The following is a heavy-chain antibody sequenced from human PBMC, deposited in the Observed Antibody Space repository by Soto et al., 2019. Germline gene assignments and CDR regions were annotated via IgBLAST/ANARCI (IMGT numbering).Heavy chain of an antibody. V-gene: IGHV1-69*02. D-gene: IGHD3-9*01. CDR2: IIPILGIA. CDR1: GGTFSSYT. CDR3: ARSFDYPYYGMDV. J-gene: IGHJ6*02. Sequence: QVQLVQSGAEVKKPGSSVKVSCKASGGTFSSYTISWVRQAPGQGLEWMGRIIPILGIANYAQKLQGRVTITADKSTSTAYMELSSLRSEDTAVYYCARSFDYPYYGMDVWGQGTTVTVSS.